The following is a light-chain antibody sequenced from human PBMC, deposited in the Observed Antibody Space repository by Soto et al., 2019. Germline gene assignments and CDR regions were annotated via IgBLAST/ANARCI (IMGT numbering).Light chain of an antibody. CDR3: SSYTTRSTYV. J-gene: IGLJ1*01. CDR1: SSDVGSYNL. V-gene: IGLV2-14*02. CDR2: EGS. Sequence: QSALTQPASVSGSPGQSITISCTGTSSDVGSYNLVSWYQQHPGKAPKLMIYEGSKRPSGVSNRFSGSKSGNTASLTISGLLPEDGADYYCSSYTTRSTYVFGSGTKVTVL.